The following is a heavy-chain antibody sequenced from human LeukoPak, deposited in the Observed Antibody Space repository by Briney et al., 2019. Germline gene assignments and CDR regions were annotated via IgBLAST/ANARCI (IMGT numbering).Heavy chain of an antibody. CDR1: GGSFITYY. D-gene: IGHD2-2*02. CDR2: ITHSGST. Sequence: PSETLSLTCAVYGGSFITYYWSWIRQPPGKGLEWIGEITHSGSTNYNPSLKSRVTISLDRSKNQFSLKLSSVTAADTAVYYCASSQGYTGSYYWGQGTLVTVSS. CDR3: ASSQGYTGSYY. J-gene: IGHJ4*02. V-gene: IGHV4-34*01.